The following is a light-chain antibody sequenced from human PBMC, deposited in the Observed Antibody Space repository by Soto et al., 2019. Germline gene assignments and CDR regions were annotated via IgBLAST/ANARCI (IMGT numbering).Light chain of an antibody. Sequence: QSVLTQPPSVSGAPGQRVTISCTGSSSNIGAGYDVHWYQQLPGTAPKLLIYGNSNRPSGVPDRFSGSKSGTSASLAITGLQAEDEADYSCKSYDSSLSGVFGGWTKLTVL. CDR3: KSYDSSLSGV. CDR1: SSNIGAGYD. V-gene: IGLV1-40*01. CDR2: GNS. J-gene: IGLJ3*02.